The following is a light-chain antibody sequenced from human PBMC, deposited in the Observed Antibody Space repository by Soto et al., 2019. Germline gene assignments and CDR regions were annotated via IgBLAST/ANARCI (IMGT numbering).Light chain of an antibody. V-gene: IGKV1-5*01. J-gene: IGKJ1*01. CDR2: DGA. Sequence: DIQMTQSPSTLSASVGDRVIITCRASRFIDTSLAWYQQKPGKVPKVLIYDGASLESGVPRRFSGTGYATEFTLTISNLQPDDFATYYCQQYYSYATFGQGTKVDIK. CDR1: RFIDTS. CDR3: QQYYSYAT.